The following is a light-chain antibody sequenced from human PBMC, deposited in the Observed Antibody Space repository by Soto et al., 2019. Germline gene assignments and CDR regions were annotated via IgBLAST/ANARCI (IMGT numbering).Light chain of an antibody. V-gene: IGLV2-14*01. CDR2: DVS. J-gene: IGLJ1*01. Sequence: QSVLTQPASVSGSPGQSITISCTGTSSDVVGYNYVSWYQQHPGKAPKLMIYDVSNRPSGVSNRFSGSKSGNTASLTISGLQAEDEADYYCSSYTSSSTPLYVFGTGTKVTV. CDR1: SSDVVGYNY. CDR3: SSYTSSSTPLYV.